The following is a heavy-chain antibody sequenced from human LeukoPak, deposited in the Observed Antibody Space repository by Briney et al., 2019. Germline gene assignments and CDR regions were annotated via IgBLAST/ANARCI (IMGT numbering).Heavy chain of an antibody. CDR3: ARDSAWYSSSYVFDY. CDR1: GYTFTIYY. CDR2: INPSGDN. V-gene: IGHV1-46*01. D-gene: IGHD6-13*01. Sequence: TSVTVSCKASGYTFTIYYMHWVRQAPGQGLEWMGIINPSGDNYAQKFQGRVTMTRDTSTSTVYMELSSLRSEDTAVYYCARDSAWYSSSYVFDYWGQGTLVTVSS. J-gene: IGHJ4*02.